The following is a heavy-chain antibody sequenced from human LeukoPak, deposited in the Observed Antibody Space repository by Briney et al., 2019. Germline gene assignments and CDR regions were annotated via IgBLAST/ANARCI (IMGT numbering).Heavy chain of an antibody. CDR1: GGSISSYY. V-gene: IGHV4-59*01. Sequence: SETLSLTCTVSGGSISSYYWSWIRQPPGKGLEWIGYIYYSGSTNYNPSLKSRVTISVDTSKNQFSLKLSSVTAADTAVYYCARGRDTYYYDSSGFQRGGNFDYWGQGTLVTVSS. CDR3: ARGRDTYYYDSSGFQRGGNFDY. D-gene: IGHD3-22*01. J-gene: IGHJ4*02. CDR2: IYYSGST.